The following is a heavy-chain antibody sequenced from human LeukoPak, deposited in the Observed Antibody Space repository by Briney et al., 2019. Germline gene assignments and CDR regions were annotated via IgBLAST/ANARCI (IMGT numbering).Heavy chain of an antibody. Sequence: GGSLRLSCAASGFTFSSYDMNWIRQAPGKGLEWVSYISSSGSTIYYADSVKGRFTISRDNANNSLYLQMNSLRAEDTAVYYCARSGIAARSGIGYWGQGTLVTVSS. CDR3: ARSGIAARSGIGY. CDR1: GFTFSSYD. V-gene: IGHV3-48*03. J-gene: IGHJ4*02. CDR2: ISSSGSTI. D-gene: IGHD6-6*01.